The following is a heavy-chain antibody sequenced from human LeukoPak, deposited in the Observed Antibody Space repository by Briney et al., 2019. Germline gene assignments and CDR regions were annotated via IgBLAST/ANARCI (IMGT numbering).Heavy chain of an antibody. D-gene: IGHD6-13*01. CDR1: GFTFSSYE. V-gene: IGHV3-48*03. Sequence: GGSLRLSCAASGFTFSSYEMNWVRQAPGKGLEWVSYISSSGSAIYYADSVKGRFTISRDNAKTSLYLQMNSLRAEDPAVYSCARGRASSWHLIDYWGQGTLVTVSS. CDR3: ARGRASSWHLIDY. CDR2: ISSSGSAI. J-gene: IGHJ4*02.